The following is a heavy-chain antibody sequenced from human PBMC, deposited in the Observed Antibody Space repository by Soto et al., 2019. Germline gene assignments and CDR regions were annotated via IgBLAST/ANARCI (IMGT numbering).Heavy chain of an antibody. J-gene: IGHJ5*02. CDR1: GFTFSSYW. CDR3: ASCANPGNWFDP. V-gene: IGHV3-7*01. CDR2: IKQDGSEK. Sequence: GGSLSLSCAASGFTFSSYWMSWVRQAPGKGLEWVANIKQDGSEKYYVDSVKGRFTISRDNAKNSLYLQMNSLRAEDTAVYYCASCANPGNWFDPWGQGTLVTVSS.